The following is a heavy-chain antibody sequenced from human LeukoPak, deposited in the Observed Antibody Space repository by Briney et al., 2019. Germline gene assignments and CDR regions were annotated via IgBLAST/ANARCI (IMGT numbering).Heavy chain of an antibody. CDR2: INHSGST. CDR3: ARGRLRFRFDP. V-gene: IGHV4-34*01. J-gene: IGHJ5*02. D-gene: IGHD3-3*01. CDR1: GGSLSGYY. Sequence: KPSETLSLTCAVYGGSLSGYYWSWIRQPPGKGLEWIGEINHSGSTNYNPSLKSRVTISVDTSRNQFSLKLSSVTAADTAVYYCARGRLRFRFDPWGQGTLVTVSS.